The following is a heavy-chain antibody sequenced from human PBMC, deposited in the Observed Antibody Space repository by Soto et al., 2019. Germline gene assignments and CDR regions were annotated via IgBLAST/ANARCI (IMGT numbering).Heavy chain of an antibody. J-gene: IGHJ4*02. D-gene: IGHD1-26*01. CDR3: ARAYSGSYFDY. Sequence: PSETLSLTCTVSGGSVNSGIYYWSWIRQPPGKGLEWIGYIYYSGSTNYNPSLKSRVTISVETSKNQFSLKLSSVTAADTAVYYCARAYSGSYFDYWGQGTLVTVS. CDR2: IYYSGST. V-gene: IGHV4-61*01. CDR1: GGSVNSGIYY.